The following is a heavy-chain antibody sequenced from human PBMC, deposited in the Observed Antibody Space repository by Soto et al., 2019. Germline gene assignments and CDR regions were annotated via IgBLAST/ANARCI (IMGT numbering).Heavy chain of an antibody. V-gene: IGHV2-5*02. Sequence: QITLKESGPTLVKPTQTLTLTCTFSGFSLSTSGVGVGWIRQPPGKALEWLALIYWDDDKRYSPSLMSRLTITKDTPKTQVXXTMTNMDPVDTATYYCAHSLIGYYYDSSGSNWFDPWGQGTLVTVSS. CDR2: IYWDDDK. D-gene: IGHD3-22*01. J-gene: IGHJ5*02. CDR1: GFSLSTSGVG. CDR3: AHSLIGYYYDSSGSNWFDP.